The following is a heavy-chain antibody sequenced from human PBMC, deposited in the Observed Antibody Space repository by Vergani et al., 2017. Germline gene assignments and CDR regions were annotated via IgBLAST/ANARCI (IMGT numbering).Heavy chain of an antibody. V-gene: IGHV3-23*01. CDR1: GFTFSSYA. CDR3: AKGSTSCDHYDSSGYCPY. CDR2: ISGSGGST. Sequence: EVQLLESGGGLVQPGGSLRLSCAASGFTFSSYAMSWVRQAPGKGLEWVSAISGSGGSTYYADSVKGRFTISRDNSKNTLYLQMNSLRAEDTAVYYCAKGSTSCDHYDSSGYCPYWGQGTLVTVSS. D-gene: IGHD3-22*01. J-gene: IGHJ4*02.